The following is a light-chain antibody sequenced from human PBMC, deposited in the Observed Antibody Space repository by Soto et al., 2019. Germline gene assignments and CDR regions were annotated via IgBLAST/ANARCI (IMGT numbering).Light chain of an antibody. CDR1: QSAADN. CDR2: GAS. J-gene: IGKJ5*01. V-gene: IGKV3-15*01. Sequence: EVVMTQSPATLSVSPGERVTLSCRSSQSAADNLAWFQQKPGQGPRLLIYGASTRATGIPARFSGSGSETDFTLTISSLRSEDSAVYHCQQYNNWPTTFVQGTRLEIK. CDR3: QQYNNWPTT.